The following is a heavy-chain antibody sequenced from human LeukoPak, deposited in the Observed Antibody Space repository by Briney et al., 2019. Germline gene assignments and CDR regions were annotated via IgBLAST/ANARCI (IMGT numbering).Heavy chain of an antibody. CDR3: AKLFLEWLLLDY. D-gene: IGHD3-3*01. J-gene: IGHJ4*02. Sequence: GGSLRLSCAASGFTFSSYAMSWVRQAPGKGLEWVSAISGSGGSTYYAGSVKGRFTISRDNSKNTLYLQMNSLRAEDTAVYYCAKLFLEWLLLDYWGQGTLVTVSS. CDR2: ISGSGGST. V-gene: IGHV3-23*01. CDR1: GFTFSSYA.